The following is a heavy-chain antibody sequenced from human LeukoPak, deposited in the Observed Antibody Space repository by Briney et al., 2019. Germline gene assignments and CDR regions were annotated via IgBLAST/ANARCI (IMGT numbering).Heavy chain of an antibody. V-gene: IGHV1-46*03. D-gene: IGHD2-8*01. Sequence: ASVKVSCKASGYTFTSYYMHWVRQAPGQGLEWMGIINPSGGSTSYAQKFQGRVTMTRDTSTSTVYMELSSLRSEDTAVYYCARERETVLMVYAMPFDYWGQGTLVTVSS. J-gene: IGHJ4*02. CDR3: ARERETVLMVYAMPFDY. CDR1: GYTFTSYY. CDR2: INPSGGST.